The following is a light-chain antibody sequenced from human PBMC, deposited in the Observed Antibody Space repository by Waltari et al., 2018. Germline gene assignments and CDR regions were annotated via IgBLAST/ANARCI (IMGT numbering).Light chain of an antibody. V-gene: IGKV2-30*02. CDR3: MQGSFWPWT. CDR1: QSLVHGDGNTF. J-gene: IGKJ1*01. Sequence: VLTQSPVSLSVTLGQPASISCKSSQSLVHGDGNTFLSWFLQGPGQSPRRLIYKVSIRDSGGPDRFSGSGYDSDFTPTISRLEAEDVGVYFCMQGSFWPWTFGQGTKVEIK. CDR2: KVS.